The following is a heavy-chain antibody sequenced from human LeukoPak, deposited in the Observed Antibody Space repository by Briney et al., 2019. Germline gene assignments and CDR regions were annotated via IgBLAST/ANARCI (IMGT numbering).Heavy chain of an antibody. V-gene: IGHV4-39*01. CDR1: GDSVSSTGYY. J-gene: IGHJ4*02. D-gene: IGHD3-22*01. Sequence: PSETLSLTCTVSGDSVSSTGYYWGWIRQPPGKGLEWIGTIYYSGSTYYNPSLKSRVTISVDTSKNQFSLKLSSVTAADTAVYYCARQGSYYYDSSGYYAKGYFDYWGQGTLVTVSS. CDR2: IYYSGST. CDR3: ARQGSYYYDSSGYYAKGYFDY.